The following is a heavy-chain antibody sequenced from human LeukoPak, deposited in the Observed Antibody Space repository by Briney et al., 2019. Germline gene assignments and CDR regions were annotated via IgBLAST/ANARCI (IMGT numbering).Heavy chain of an antibody. J-gene: IGHJ4*02. Sequence: PGGSLRLSCAASGFTFSSYSMNWVRQAPRKGLEWVSSISSSSSYIYYADSVKGRFTISRDNAKNSLYLQMNSLRAEDTAVYYCARGGPGSSWAFDYWGQGTLVTVSS. CDR3: ARGGPGSSWAFDY. V-gene: IGHV3-21*01. CDR2: ISSSSSYI. D-gene: IGHD6-13*01. CDR1: GFTFSSYS.